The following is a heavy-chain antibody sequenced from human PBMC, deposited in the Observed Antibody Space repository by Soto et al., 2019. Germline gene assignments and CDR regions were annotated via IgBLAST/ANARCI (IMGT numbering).Heavy chain of an antibody. CDR3: ARVRGEADYFDY. D-gene: IGHD3-16*01. CDR1: GGSISSGDYY. Sequence: PSETLSLTCTVSGGSISSGDYYWSWIRQPPGKGLEWIGYIYYSGSTYYNPSLKSRVTISVDTSKNQFSLKLSSVTAADTAVYYCARVRGEADYFDYWGQGTLVTVSS. J-gene: IGHJ4*02. V-gene: IGHV4-30-4*01. CDR2: IYYSGST.